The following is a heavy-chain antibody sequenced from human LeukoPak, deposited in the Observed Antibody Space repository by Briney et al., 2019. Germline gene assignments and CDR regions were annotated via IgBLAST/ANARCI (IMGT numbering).Heavy chain of an antibody. CDR3: ARGGWELLRVYYFDY. V-gene: IGHV1-18*01. CDR2: ISAYSGTT. D-gene: IGHD1-26*01. CDR1: GYTFSDYG. Sequence: ASVKVSCKASGYTFSDYGITWVRQAPGEGPEWMGWISAYSGTTNYAQKVQGRLTMTTDTSTSTAYMELKNLRSDDTAVYYCARGGWELLRVYYFDYWGQGTLVTVSS. J-gene: IGHJ4*02.